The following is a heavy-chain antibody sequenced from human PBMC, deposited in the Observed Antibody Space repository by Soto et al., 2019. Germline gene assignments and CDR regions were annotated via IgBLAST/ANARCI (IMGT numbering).Heavy chain of an antibody. Sequence: QVQLVESGGGVVQPGTSLRLSCAASGFTFSSYGMHWFRQAPGKGLERVAIILFDGSNQYYADSVKGRFTISRDNSKNTVYLQMNSLRVEDTAVYYCAKEAYSGATSGAPFDYWGQGTLVTVSS. V-gene: IGHV3-30*18. J-gene: IGHJ4*02. CDR1: GFTFSSYG. CDR2: ILFDGSNQ. D-gene: IGHD2-15*01. CDR3: AKEAYSGATSGAPFDY.